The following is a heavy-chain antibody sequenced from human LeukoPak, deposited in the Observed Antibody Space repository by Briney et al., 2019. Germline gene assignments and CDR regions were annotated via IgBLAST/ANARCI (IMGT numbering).Heavy chain of an antibody. CDR2: INGGGGGGT. Sequence: PGGSLRLSCAASGFTFSNYAMSWVRQAPGKGLEWVSGINGGGGGGTFHADSVRGRFTISRDSSKNTLYLQMSSLRAEDTAVYYCAASLPNIVVVPAAKGPFGSWGQGTLVTVSS. CDR3: AASLPNIVVVPAAKGPFGS. D-gene: IGHD2-2*01. CDR1: GFTFSNYA. J-gene: IGHJ5*02. V-gene: IGHV3-23*01.